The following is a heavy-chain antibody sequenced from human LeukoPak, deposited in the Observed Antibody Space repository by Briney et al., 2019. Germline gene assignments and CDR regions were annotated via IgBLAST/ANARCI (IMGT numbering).Heavy chain of an antibody. V-gene: IGHV4-59*01. D-gene: IGHD6-19*01. Sequence: PSETLSLTCTVSGGSISSYYWSWIRQPPGKGLEWIGYIYYSGSTNYNPSLKSRVTISVDTSKNQFSLKLSSVTAADTAVYYCARAGIAVAGTPYYYYGMDVWGQGTTVTVSS. CDR2: IYYSGST. CDR3: ARAGIAVAGTPYYYYGMDV. CDR1: GGSISSYY. J-gene: IGHJ6*02.